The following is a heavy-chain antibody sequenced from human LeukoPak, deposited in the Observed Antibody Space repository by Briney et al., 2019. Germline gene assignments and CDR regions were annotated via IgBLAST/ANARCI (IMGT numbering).Heavy chain of an antibody. CDR2: IIPIFGTA. CDR1: GGTFSSYA. CDR3: ARDTRHRYCSSTSCYRGWLDP. V-gene: IGHV1-69*13. Sequence: EASVKVSCKASGGTFSSYAISWVRQAPGQGLEWMGGIIPIFGTANYAQKFQGRVTITADESTRTAYMELSSLRSEDTAVYYCARDTRHRYCSSTSCYRGWLDPWGQGTLVIVSS. D-gene: IGHD2-2*01. J-gene: IGHJ5*02.